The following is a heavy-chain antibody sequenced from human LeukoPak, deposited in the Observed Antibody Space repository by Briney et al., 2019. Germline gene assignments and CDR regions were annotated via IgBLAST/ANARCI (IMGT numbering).Heavy chain of an antibody. CDR1: GGSISRYY. J-gene: IGHJ4*02. CDR2: IYTSGST. D-gene: IGHD6-13*01. Sequence: SETLSLTCTVSGGSISRYYWSWIRQPAGKGLEWIGRIYTSGSTNYNPSLKSRVTMSVDTSKNQFSLKLSSVTAADTAVYYCARGIDLYSSSPELGYWGQGTLVTVSS. V-gene: IGHV4-4*07. CDR3: ARGIDLYSSSPELGY.